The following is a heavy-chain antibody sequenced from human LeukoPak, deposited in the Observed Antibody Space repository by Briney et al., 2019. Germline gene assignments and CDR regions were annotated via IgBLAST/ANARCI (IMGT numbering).Heavy chain of an antibody. D-gene: IGHD4-23*01. CDR3: AREVIGGNSA. CDR2: ISSSTTYI. V-gene: IGHV3-21*01. Sequence: AGGSLRLSCAASGFTFSNAWMSWVRQAPGKGLEWVASISSSTTYIYYADSLKGRFTISRDDAKNSLYLQMSSLRAEDTAVYYCAREVIGGNSAWGQGTLVTVSS. J-gene: IGHJ4*02. CDR1: GFTFSNAW.